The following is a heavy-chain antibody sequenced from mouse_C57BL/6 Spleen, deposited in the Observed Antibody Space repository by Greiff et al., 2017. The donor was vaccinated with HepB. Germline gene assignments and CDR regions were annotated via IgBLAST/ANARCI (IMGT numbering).Heavy chain of an antibody. Sequence: VQLQQPGAELVKPGASVKLSCKASGYTFTSYWMHWVKQRPGRGLEWIGRIDPNSGGTKYNKKFKSKATLTVDKPSSTAYMQLSSLTSEDSAVYYGARWLLPSYYAMDYWGQGTSVTVSS. CDR1: GYTFTSYW. J-gene: IGHJ4*01. V-gene: IGHV1-72*01. CDR3: ARWLLPSYYAMDY. D-gene: IGHD2-3*01. CDR2: IDPNSGGT.